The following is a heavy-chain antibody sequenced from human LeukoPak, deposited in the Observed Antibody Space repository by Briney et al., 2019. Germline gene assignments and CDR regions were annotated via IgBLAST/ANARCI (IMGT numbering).Heavy chain of an antibody. V-gene: IGHV3-23*01. D-gene: IGHD6-13*01. CDR2: ISGSGSNT. J-gene: IGHJ4*02. Sequence: AGGSLRLSCAASGFTFSSYAMSWVRQAPGKGLQWVSGISGSGSNTYYADSVKGRFTISRGNSKNTLYLQMNSLGAEDTAVYYCAKDLTSSWYCNYFDFWGQGALVTVSS. CDR1: GFTFSSYA. CDR3: AKDLTSSWYCNYFDF.